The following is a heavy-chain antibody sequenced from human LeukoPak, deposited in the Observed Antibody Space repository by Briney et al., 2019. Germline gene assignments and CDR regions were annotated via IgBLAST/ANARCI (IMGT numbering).Heavy chain of an antibody. D-gene: IGHD6-13*01. CDR3: ARGGSSSWSNIDY. Sequence: GRSLRLSCAASGLTFSSYGMHWVRQAPGKGLEWVAVISYDGSNKYYADSVKGRFTISRDNSKNTLYLQMNSLRAEDTAVYYCARGGSSSWSNIDYWGQGTLVTVSS. J-gene: IGHJ4*02. CDR1: GLTFSSYG. CDR2: ISYDGSNK. V-gene: IGHV3-30*03.